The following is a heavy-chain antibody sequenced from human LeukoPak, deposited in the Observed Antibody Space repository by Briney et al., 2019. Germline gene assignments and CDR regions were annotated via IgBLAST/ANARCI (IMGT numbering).Heavy chain of an antibody. D-gene: IGHD3-22*01. Sequence: APVKVSCKASGYTFASYYMHWVRQAPGQGLEWMGIINPSGGSTTYAQKFQGRVTMTRDTSTSTVYMELSSLRSEDTAVYYCAKGSSGPRRALFDYWGQGTLVTVSS. CDR1: GYTFASYY. J-gene: IGHJ4*02. CDR2: INPSGGST. V-gene: IGHV1-46*01. CDR3: AKGSSGPRRALFDY.